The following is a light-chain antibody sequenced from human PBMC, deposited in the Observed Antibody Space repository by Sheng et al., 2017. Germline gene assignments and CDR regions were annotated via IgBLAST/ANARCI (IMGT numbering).Light chain of an antibody. CDR2: DVT. CDR3: CSFSVTVTLV. Sequence: QSALTQPASVSGSPGQSITISCTGSSTDIGNYNLVSWYQQYPGKAPKLIVYDVTKRPSGVSNRFSGSKSGNTASLTISGLETEDEADYYCCSFSVTVTLVFGGGTKLTVL. J-gene: IGLJ3*02. V-gene: IGLV2-23*02. CDR1: STDIGNYNL.